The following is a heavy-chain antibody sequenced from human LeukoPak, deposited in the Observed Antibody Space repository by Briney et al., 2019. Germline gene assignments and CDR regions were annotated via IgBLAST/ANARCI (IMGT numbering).Heavy chain of an antibody. Sequence: PGGSLRLSCAASGFTFSSYAMSWVRQAPGKGLEWVSAISGSGSSTYYADSVKGRFTISRDDSKNTLYLQMNSLRAEDTAVYYCAKDRLRYFDWLPFDYWGQGTLVTVSS. V-gene: IGHV3-23*01. CDR1: GFTFSSYA. CDR2: ISGSGSST. CDR3: AKDRLRYFDWLPFDY. J-gene: IGHJ4*02. D-gene: IGHD3-9*01.